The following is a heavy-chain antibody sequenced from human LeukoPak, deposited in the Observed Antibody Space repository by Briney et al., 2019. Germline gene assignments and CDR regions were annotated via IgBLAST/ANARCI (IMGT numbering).Heavy chain of an antibody. V-gene: IGHV3-30-3*01. CDR3: ARGQQLAPPFGY. D-gene: IGHD6-13*01. CDR1: GFTFSSYA. CDR2: ISYDGSNK. J-gene: IGHJ4*02. Sequence: GGSLRLSCAASGFTFSSYAMHWVRQALGKGLEWVAVISYDGSNKYYADSVKGRFTISRDNSKNTLYLQMNSLRAEDTAVYYCARGQQLAPPFGYWGQGTLVTVSS.